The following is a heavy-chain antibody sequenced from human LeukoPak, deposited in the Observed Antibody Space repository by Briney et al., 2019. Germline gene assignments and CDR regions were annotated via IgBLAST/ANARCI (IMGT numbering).Heavy chain of an antibody. Sequence: GGSLRLSCAASGFTVSSNYMSWVRQVPGKGLEWVSVVYSGDNTYYADSVKGRFIISRDKSESTLYLQMNSLRAEDTAVYYCASGRIPLYCSDSNCLGDDYWGQGTLVTVSS. CDR3: ASGRIPLYCSDSNCLGDDY. CDR2: VYSGDNT. J-gene: IGHJ4*02. V-gene: IGHV3-66*01. D-gene: IGHD2-15*01. CDR1: GFTVSSNY.